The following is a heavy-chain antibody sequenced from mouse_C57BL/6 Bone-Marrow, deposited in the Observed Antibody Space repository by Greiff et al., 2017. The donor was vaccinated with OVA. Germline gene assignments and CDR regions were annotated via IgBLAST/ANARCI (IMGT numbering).Heavy chain of an antibody. Sequence: QVQLQQPGAELVKPGASVKLSCKASGYTFTSYWMHWVKQRPGQGLEWIGMIHPNSGSTNYNEKFKSKATLTVDKSSSTADMQLSSLTSEDSALYYCARSGYDYDGFAYWGQGTLVTVSA. CDR1: GYTFTSYW. CDR3: ARSGYDYDGFAY. CDR2: IHPNSGST. V-gene: IGHV1-64*01. D-gene: IGHD2-4*01. J-gene: IGHJ3*01.